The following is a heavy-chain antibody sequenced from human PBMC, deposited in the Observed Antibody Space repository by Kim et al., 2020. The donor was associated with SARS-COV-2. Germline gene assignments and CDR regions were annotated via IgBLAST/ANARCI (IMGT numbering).Heavy chain of an antibody. CDR1: GYTFTSYG. V-gene: IGHV1-18*01. D-gene: IGHD6-19*01. Sequence: ASVKVSCKASGYTFTSYGISWVRQAPGQGLEWMGWISAYNGNTNYAQKLQGRVTMTTDTSTSTAYMELRSLRSDDTAVYYCARSAGYSSGWYLVSGSNWFDPWGQGTLVTVSS. CDR3: ARSAGYSSGWYLVSGSNWFDP. CDR2: ISAYNGNT. J-gene: IGHJ5*02.